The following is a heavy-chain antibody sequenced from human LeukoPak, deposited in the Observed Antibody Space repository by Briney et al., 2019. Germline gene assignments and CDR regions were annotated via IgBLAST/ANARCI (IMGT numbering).Heavy chain of an antibody. CDR3: ARVAARYSSSWYGY. J-gene: IGHJ4*02. D-gene: IGHD6-13*01. CDR1: GGSFSGYY. CDR2: INHSGST. V-gene: IGHV4-34*01. Sequence: SETLSLTCAVYGGSFSGYYWSWIRQPPGKGLEWIGEINHSGSTNYNPSLKSRVTISVDTSKNQFSLKLSSVTAADTAVYYCARVAARYSSSWYGYWGQGTLVTVSS.